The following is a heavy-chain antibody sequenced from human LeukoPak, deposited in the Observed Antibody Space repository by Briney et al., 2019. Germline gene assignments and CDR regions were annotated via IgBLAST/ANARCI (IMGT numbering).Heavy chain of an antibody. D-gene: IGHD3-22*01. J-gene: IGHJ3*02. CDR2: INPSGGST. CDR1: GGTFTSYY. CDR3: AGHYRSVTMTLLGGAFDI. V-gene: IGHV1-46*01. Sequence: ASVKVSCKASGGTFTSYYMHWVRQAPGQGLEWMGIINPSGGSTSYAQKFQGRVTMTRDMSTSTVYMELSSLRSEDTAVYYCAGHYRSVTMTLLGGAFDIWGQGTMVTVSS.